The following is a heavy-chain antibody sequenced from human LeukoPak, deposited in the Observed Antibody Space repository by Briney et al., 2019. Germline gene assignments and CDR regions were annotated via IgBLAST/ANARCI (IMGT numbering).Heavy chain of an antibody. CDR3: ARAQGIAAAGTLGY. CDR1: GYTFTSYD. CDR2: MNPNSGNT. J-gene: IGHJ4*02. D-gene: IGHD6-13*01. Sequence: ASVKVSCKASGYTFTSYDINWVRQATGQGLEWMGWMNPNSGNTGYAQKFQGRVTITRNTSMSTAYMELSSLRSEDTAVYYCARAQGIAAAGTLGYWGQGTLVTVSS. V-gene: IGHV1-8*03.